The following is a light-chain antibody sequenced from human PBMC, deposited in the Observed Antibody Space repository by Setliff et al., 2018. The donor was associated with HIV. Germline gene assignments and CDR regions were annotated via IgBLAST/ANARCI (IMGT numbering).Light chain of an antibody. CDR1: NSDIGAYNS. J-gene: IGLJ1*01. CDR3: SSYAGSSFYV. CDR2: DVS. V-gene: IGLV2-14*03. Sequence: QSVLTQPASVSGSPGQSITISCTGTNSDIGAYNSVSWYQHHPGKAPKLMIYDVSNRPSGVSNRFSGSKSGNTASLTVSGLQAEDEADYYCSSYAGSSFYVFGTGTKVT.